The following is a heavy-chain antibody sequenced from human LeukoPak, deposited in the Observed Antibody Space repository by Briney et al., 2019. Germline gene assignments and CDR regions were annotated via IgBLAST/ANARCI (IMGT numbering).Heavy chain of an antibody. CDR2: INAYNGNT. Sequence: GASVKVSCRASGYTFTSYIIRWVRQAPGQGLEWIGWINAYNGNTDYAQRVQGRVTMTTNTSTSTAYLELRSLRSDDTAVDYCARDRHIAAAVYYYYMDVWGKGTPVTVSS. V-gene: IGHV1-18*01. CDR1: GYTFTSYI. CDR3: ARDRHIAAAVYYYYMDV. J-gene: IGHJ6*03. D-gene: IGHD6-13*01.